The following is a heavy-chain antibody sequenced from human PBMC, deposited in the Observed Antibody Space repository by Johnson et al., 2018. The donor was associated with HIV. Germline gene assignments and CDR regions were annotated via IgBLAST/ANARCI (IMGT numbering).Heavy chain of an antibody. Sequence: VQLVESGGGVVQPGRSLRLSCAASGFTFSSYAMSWVRQAPGKGLAWVSAISGSGGSTYYADSVKGRFPISRDNSKNTLYLQMNSLKTEDTAVYYCTVHSGERTDHDAFDIWGQGTMVTVSS. CDR2: ISGSGGST. J-gene: IGHJ3*02. CDR3: TVHSGERTDHDAFDI. V-gene: IGHV3-23*04. CDR1: GFTFSSYA. D-gene: IGHD1-26*01.